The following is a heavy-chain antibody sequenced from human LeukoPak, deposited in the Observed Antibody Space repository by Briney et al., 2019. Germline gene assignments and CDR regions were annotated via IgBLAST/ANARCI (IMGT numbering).Heavy chain of an antibody. Sequence: SETLSLTCAVYGGSFSGYYWSWIRQPPGKGLEWIGEINHSGSTNYNPSLKSRVTISVDTSKNQFSLKLSSVTAADTAVYYCARDLYYYYGMDVWGQGTTVTVSS. CDR2: INHSGST. CDR3: ARDLYYYYGMDV. CDR1: GGSFSGYY. V-gene: IGHV4-34*01. J-gene: IGHJ6*02.